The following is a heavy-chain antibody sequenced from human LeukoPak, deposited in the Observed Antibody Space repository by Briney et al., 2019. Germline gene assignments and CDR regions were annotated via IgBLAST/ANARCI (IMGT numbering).Heavy chain of an antibody. V-gene: IGHV1-24*01. CDR2: FDPEDGET. J-gene: IGHJ4*02. D-gene: IGHD3-10*01. Sequence: ASVKVSCKVSGYTLTELSMHWVRQAPGKGLEWMGGFDPEDGETIYAQKFQGRVTITADESTSTAYMELSSLRSEDTAVYYCARGYYGSGSYGGFDYWGQGTLVTVSS. CDR1: GYTLTELS. CDR3: ARGYYGSGSYGGFDY.